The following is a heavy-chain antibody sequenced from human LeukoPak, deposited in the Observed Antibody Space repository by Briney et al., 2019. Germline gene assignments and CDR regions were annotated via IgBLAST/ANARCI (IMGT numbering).Heavy chain of an antibody. CDR1: GLTFSSYA. Sequence: PGGSLRLSCAASGLTFSSYAMSWVRQAPGKGLEWVSGISGSGGGTYYADSVKGRFTISRDNSKNTLYLQMNSLRAEDTALYYCARGRYCSGGSCSGSYFDYWGQGTLVTVSS. V-gene: IGHV3-23*01. D-gene: IGHD2-15*01. CDR3: ARGRYCSGGSCSGSYFDY. J-gene: IGHJ4*02. CDR2: ISGSGGGT.